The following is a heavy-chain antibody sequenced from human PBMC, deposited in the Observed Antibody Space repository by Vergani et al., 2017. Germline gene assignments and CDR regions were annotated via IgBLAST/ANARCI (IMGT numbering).Heavy chain of an antibody. V-gene: IGHV4-4*03. CDR1: GGSVSSSSW. J-gene: IGHJ4*01. CDR2: IYHSGTT. D-gene: IGHD2-15*01. CDR3: TRSRPYCTSGSCPAI. Sequence: QMQLQESGPGLVKPPGTLSLTCAVSGGSVSSSSWWSWVRQPPGKGLEWIGEIYHSGTTNFNPSLKSRVTMSIDKSKNQFSLKLNSVTAADTAVYYCTRSRPYCTSGSCPAIWGQGTLVTVSS.